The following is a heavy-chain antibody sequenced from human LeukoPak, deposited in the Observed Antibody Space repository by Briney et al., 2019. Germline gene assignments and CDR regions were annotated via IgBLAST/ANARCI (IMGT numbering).Heavy chain of an antibody. D-gene: IGHD1-26*01. CDR1: GYNFTPYW. V-gene: IGHV5-51*01. CDR2: TFAGYSYT. CDR3: ARYYSGSSCLDY. J-gene: IGHJ4*02. Sequence: MLGESLKISCQSSGYNFTPYWIVWVRQMPGKGLEWMGITFAGYSYTIYSPSFQGQVTISADKSISTAYLQWSSLKASDTAMYYCARYYSGSSCLDYWGQGTLVAVSS.